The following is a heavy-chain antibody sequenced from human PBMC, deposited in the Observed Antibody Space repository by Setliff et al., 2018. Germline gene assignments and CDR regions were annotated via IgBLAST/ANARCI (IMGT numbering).Heavy chain of an antibody. D-gene: IGHD3-22*01. CDR1: GGTFRTDG. J-gene: IGHJ4*02. CDR3: ARDTRDRYDNSGHYLSLDY. Sequence: ASVKVSCKASGGTFRTDGFSWVRQAPGQGFEWMGRIIPVFGTAKYAQRFQGTVTITADESTTAAYMELRSLRTEDTAIYYCARDTRDRYDNSGHYLSLDYWGQGTLVTVSS. CDR2: IIPVFGTA. V-gene: IGHV1-69*13.